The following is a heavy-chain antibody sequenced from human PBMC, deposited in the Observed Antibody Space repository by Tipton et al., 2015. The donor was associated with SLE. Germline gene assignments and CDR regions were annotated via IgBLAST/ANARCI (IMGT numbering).Heavy chain of an antibody. CDR1: GGSISGPYH. Sequence: TLSLTCTVSGGSISGPYHWSWIRQAAGKGLEWIGRIYSSGTTNYNPSLKSRLSISIDTSNNHFSLKLTSVTAADTAVYYCARGERSSMPDCWGQGTLVTVSS. CDR2: IYSSGTT. V-gene: IGHV4-61*02. D-gene: IGHD2-2*01. CDR3: ARGERSSMPDC. J-gene: IGHJ4*02.